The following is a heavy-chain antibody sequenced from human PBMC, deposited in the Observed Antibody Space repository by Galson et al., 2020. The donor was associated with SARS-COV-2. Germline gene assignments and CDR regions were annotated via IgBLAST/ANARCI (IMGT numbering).Heavy chain of an antibody. D-gene: IGHD3-16*01. CDR3: VKSPITSAGEWFDP. CDR1: GFRFSDYY. Sequence: GESLKISCAASGFRFSDYYMSWIRQAPGKGLEWVAYKSSSSSFTDYADSVKGRFTISRDNAKNSLFLQMNNLRAEDTAVYYCVKSPITSAGEWFDPCGQGTLVTVSS. CDR2: KSSSSSFT. J-gene: IGHJ5*02. V-gene: IGHV3-11*06.